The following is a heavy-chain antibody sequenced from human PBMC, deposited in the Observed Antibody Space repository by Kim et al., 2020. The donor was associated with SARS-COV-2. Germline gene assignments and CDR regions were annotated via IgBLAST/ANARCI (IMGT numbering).Heavy chain of an antibody. V-gene: IGHV4-31*02. CDR3: ARGWSGSWYGASSDP. D-gene: IGHD6-13*01. J-gene: IGHJ5*02. Sequence: SLKSRVTISVDTSKNQFSLKLSSVTAADTAVYYGARGWSGSWYGASSDPWGQGTLVTVSS.